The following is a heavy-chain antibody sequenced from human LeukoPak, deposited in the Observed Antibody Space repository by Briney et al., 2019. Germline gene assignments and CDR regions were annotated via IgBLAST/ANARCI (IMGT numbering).Heavy chain of an antibody. D-gene: IGHD3-10*01. J-gene: IGHJ5*02. Sequence: SETLSLTCTVAGGSISSYYWSWIRPPPGKGVGWSGYIYYSGSTNYNPSLKSRISISLDTSKNQFSLKLSSVTAADTAVYYCARDLRYYGSGSYYNDEYNWFDPWGQGTLVTVSS. V-gene: IGHV4-59*01. CDR1: GGSISSYY. CDR3: ARDLRYYGSGSYYNDEYNWFDP. CDR2: IYYSGST.